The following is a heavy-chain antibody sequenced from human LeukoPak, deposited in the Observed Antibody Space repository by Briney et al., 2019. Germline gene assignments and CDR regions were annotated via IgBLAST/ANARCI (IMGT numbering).Heavy chain of an antibody. Sequence: GGSLRLSCAASGFTFSSYSMNWVRQAPGKWLEWVSFISSSRSYIYYADSVKGRFTISRDNAKNSLYLQMNSLRAEDTALYYCARQRCGGDCYSGAFDTWGQGTMVTVSS. J-gene: IGHJ3*02. CDR3: ARQRCGGDCYSGAFDT. V-gene: IGHV3-21*01. CDR1: GFTFSSYS. CDR2: ISSSRSYI. D-gene: IGHD2-21*02.